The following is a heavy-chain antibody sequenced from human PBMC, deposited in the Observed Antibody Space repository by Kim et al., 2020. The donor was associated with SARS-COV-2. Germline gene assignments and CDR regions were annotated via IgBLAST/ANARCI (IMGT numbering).Heavy chain of an antibody. J-gene: IGHJ3*02. V-gene: IGHV3-23*01. D-gene: IGHD3-22*01. CDR2: ISGSGGSI. Sequence: GGSLRLSCAASGFTFSSYAMSWVRQAPGKGLEWVSAISGSGGSIYYADSVKGRFTISRDNSKNTLYLQMNSLRAEDTAVYYCAKDLSKITMIVVVTRLDIWGQGTMVTVSS. CDR3: AKDLSKITMIVVVTRLDI. CDR1: GFTFSSYA.